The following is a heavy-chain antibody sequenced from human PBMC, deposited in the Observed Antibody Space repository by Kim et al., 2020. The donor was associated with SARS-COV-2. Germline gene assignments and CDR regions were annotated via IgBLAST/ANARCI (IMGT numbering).Heavy chain of an antibody. CDR2: ISGSGGST. Sequence: GGSLRLSCAASGFTFSSYAMSWVRQAPGKGLEWVSGISGSGGSTSYADAVKDRFTISRDNSQNTLYLQMNSLRAEGAAVYYCGKGELLRVFHYWGQGTLVTVSS. D-gene: IGHD1-26*01. CDR1: GFTFSSYA. J-gene: IGHJ4*02. V-gene: IGHV3-23*01. CDR3: GKGELLRVFHY.